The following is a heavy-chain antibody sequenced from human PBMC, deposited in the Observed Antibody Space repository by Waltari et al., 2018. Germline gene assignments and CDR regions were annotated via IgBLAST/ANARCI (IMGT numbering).Heavy chain of an antibody. V-gene: IGHV4-61*09. J-gene: IGHJ4*02. Sequence: QVQLQESGPGLVKPSQTLSLTCTVSGGSISSGSYYWSWIRQPAGKGLEWIGYIYTSGRTDYNHSVESRDNISVDTAKNQCSQKLSSVGAGDTAVYYCAKAPRVRGDYGPNYWGQGTLVTVSS. CDR3: AKAPRVRGDYGPNY. D-gene: IGHD4-17*01. CDR2: IYTSGRT. CDR1: GGSISSGSYY.